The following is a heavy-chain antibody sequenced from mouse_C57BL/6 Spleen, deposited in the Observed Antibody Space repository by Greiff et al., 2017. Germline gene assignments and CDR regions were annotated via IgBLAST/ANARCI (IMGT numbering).Heavy chain of an antibody. Sequence: EVQVVESGEGLVKPGGSLKLSCAASGFTFSSYAMSWVRQTPEKRLEWVAYISSGGDYIYYADTVKGRFTISRDNARNTLYLQMSSLKSEDTAMYYCTRDPGYYGYDVGYAMDYWGQGTSVTVSS. CDR2: ISSGGDYI. D-gene: IGHD2-2*01. V-gene: IGHV5-9-1*02. CDR1: GFTFSSYA. J-gene: IGHJ4*01. CDR3: TRDPGYYGYDVGYAMDY.